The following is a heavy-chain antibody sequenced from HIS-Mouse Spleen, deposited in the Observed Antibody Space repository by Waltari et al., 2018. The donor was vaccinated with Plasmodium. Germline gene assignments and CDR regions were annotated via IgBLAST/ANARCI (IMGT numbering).Heavy chain of an antibody. CDR3: ARSTGSYPYYFDY. D-gene: IGHD3-10*01. Sequence: EVQLVESGGGLVKPGGSLRLSCAASGFTFSSYSMNWVRQAPGKGRWWISSISSSSIYISYADSVKGRFTIARDNAKNSLYLQMNSLRAEDTAVYYCARSTGSYPYYFDYWGQGTLVTVSS. CDR1: GFTFSSYS. J-gene: IGHJ4*02. CDR2: ISSSSIYI. V-gene: IGHV3-21*01.